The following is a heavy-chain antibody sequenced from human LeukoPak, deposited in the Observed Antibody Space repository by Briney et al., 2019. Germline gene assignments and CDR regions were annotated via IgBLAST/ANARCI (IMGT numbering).Heavy chain of an antibody. CDR3: AKSNGYGLVDI. D-gene: IGHD3-10*01. J-gene: IGHJ3*02. V-gene: IGHV4-34*01. Sequence: SETLSLTCAVYGGSFSGYYWSWIRQPPGKGREWIGEINHSGSTNYNPSLKSRVTISVDTSRNQFSLKLNSVTAADTAVYYCAKSNGYGLVDIWGQGTMVIVS. CDR1: GGSFSGYY. CDR2: INHSGST.